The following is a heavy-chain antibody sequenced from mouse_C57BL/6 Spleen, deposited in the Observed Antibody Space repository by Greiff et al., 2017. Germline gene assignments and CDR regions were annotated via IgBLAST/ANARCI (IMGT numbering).Heavy chain of an antibody. CDR2: IDPSDSYT. CDR1: GYTFTSYW. D-gene: IGHD4-1*01. J-gene: IGHJ1*03. CDR3: ARRAWDPWYFDV. V-gene: IGHV1-59*01. Sequence: VQLQQPGAELVRPGTSVKLSCKASGYTFTSYWMHWVKQRPGQGLEWIGVIDPSDSYTNYNQKFKGKATLTVETSSSTAYMQISSLTSEDSAVYYCARRAWDPWYFDVWGTGTTVTVSS.